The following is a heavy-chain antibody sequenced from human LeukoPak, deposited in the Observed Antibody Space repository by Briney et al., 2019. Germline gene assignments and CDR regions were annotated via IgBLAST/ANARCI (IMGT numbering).Heavy chain of an antibody. CDR3: AKEGADFWSGLDY. Sequence: GGSLRLSCAASGFTFSSYSMNWVRQAPGKGLEWVSSISSSSSYIYYADSVKGRFTISRDNAKNSLYLQMNSLRAEDTAVYYCAKEGADFWSGLDYWGQGTLVTVSS. CDR1: GFTFSSYS. CDR2: ISSSSSYI. J-gene: IGHJ4*02. D-gene: IGHD3-3*01. V-gene: IGHV3-21*04.